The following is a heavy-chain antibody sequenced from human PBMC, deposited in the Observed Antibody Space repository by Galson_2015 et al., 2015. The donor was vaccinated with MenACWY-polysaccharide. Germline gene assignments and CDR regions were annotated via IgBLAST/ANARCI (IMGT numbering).Heavy chain of an antibody. CDR1: GYTFTSYS. Sequence: SVKVSCKASGYTFTSYSIEWVRQAPGQSLEWMGWINAGNGNTKYSQKFQGRITISRDTSASTAYMELSSPRSEDTAVFYCVREHDVWTGYAFDIWGQGTLVTVSS. V-gene: IGHV1-3*01. J-gene: IGHJ3*02. CDR2: INAGNGNT. D-gene: IGHD3/OR15-3a*01. CDR3: VREHDVWTGYAFDI.